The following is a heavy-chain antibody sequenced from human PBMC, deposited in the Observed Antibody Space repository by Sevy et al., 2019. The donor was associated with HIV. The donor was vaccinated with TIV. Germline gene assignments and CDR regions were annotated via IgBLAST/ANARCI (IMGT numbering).Heavy chain of an antibody. Sequence: SETLSLTCAVYGGSFSGYYWSWIRQPPGKGLEWVGEINHSGSTNYNPSLKSRVTITVDTSKKQCSLKLSSVTAADTAVYYCARERGYCSSTSCYRKDYFDYWGQGTLVTVSS. V-gene: IGHV4-34*01. CDR3: ARERGYCSSTSCYRKDYFDY. CDR2: INHSGST. J-gene: IGHJ4*02. D-gene: IGHD2-2*02. CDR1: GGSFSGYY.